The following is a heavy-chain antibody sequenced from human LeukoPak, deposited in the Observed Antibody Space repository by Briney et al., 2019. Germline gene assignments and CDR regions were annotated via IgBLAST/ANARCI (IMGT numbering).Heavy chain of an antibody. Sequence: ASVKVSCKPSGGTFISYSVSWVRQAPGQGLEWMGGIIPIFRATNYAQRFRGRVTITTDESTSTVYMELSSLRSEDTAVYYCARSQRAGYNVYYFDSWGQGTLVTVSS. CDR2: IIPIFRAT. V-gene: IGHV1-69*05. J-gene: IGHJ4*02. CDR1: GGTFISYS. D-gene: IGHD5-24*01. CDR3: ARSQRAGYNVYYFDS.